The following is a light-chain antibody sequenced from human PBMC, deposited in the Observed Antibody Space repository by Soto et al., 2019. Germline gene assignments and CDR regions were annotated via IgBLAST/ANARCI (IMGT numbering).Light chain of an antibody. V-gene: IGKV1-27*01. Sequence: DIQMTQSPSSLSASVGDRLTITCRASQGISNYLAWYQQKPGKVPKLLIYAASTLQSGVPSRFSGSGSGTDFTLTINSLRPEDVGTYYCQKYNSAPFPFGQGTRLEIK. CDR1: QGISNY. J-gene: IGKJ5*01. CDR2: AAS. CDR3: QKYNSAPFP.